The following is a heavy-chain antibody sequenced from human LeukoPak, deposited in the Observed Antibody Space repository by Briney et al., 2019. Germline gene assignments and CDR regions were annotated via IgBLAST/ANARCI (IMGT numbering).Heavy chain of an antibody. CDR2: INHSGST. CDR3: ARRVITMVRGVIVYYYYYYMDV. J-gene: IGHJ6*03. V-gene: IGHV4-34*01. D-gene: IGHD3-10*01. CDR1: GGSFSGYY. Sequence: PSETLSLTCAVYGGSFSGYYWSWIRQPPGKGLEWIGEINHSGSTNYNPSLKSRVTISVDTSKNQFSLKLSSVTAADTAVYYCARRVITMVRGVIVYYYYYYMDVWGKGTTVTISS.